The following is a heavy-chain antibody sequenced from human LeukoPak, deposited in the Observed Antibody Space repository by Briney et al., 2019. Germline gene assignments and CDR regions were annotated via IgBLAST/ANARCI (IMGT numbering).Heavy chain of an antibody. Sequence: GGSLRLSCAASGFSFRSYAMHWVRQAAGKGLEWVTVIANDGRDKKYADSVRGRFTISRDNSKNTVYLQMDSLRVEDMAVYYYAKDSKITSADYYFDYWGLGTLVTVSS. D-gene: IGHD6-13*01. V-gene: IGHV3-30*04. CDR3: AKDSKITSADYYFDY. J-gene: IGHJ4*02. CDR1: GFSFRSYA. CDR2: IANDGRDK.